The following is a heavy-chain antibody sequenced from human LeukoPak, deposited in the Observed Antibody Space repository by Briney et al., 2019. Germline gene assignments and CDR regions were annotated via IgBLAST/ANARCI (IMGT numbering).Heavy chain of an antibody. Sequence: PSETLSLTCAVSGGSFTGSFSTYYWSWIRQPPGKGLEWIGEINHSGSTTYNPSLKSRVTISIDTSKNHLSLKLSSVTAADTAMYYCARNGWYSVDYWGQGTQVIVPS. V-gene: IGHV4-34*01. J-gene: IGHJ4*02. D-gene: IGHD6-19*01. CDR1: GGSFTGSFSTYY. CDR2: INHSGST. CDR3: ARNGWYSVDY.